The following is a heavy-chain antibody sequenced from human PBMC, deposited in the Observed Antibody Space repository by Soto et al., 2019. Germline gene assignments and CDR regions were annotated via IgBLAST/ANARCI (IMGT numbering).Heavy chain of an antibody. D-gene: IGHD3-10*01. Sequence: EVQLLESGGALFHPGGSRRPPVPAPGFTSTTLPMSWVRQAPGRGLGWVSTIIVSGGSTYHADSVKGRFTISRDNSKNTLSMQMNSLRDEDTAAYYCAKDMRGSGSYYIYGMDVWGQGTTVTVS. J-gene: IGHJ6*02. CDR3: AKDMRGSGSYYIYGMDV. V-gene: IGHV3-23*01. CDR2: IIVSGGST. CDR1: GFTSTTLP.